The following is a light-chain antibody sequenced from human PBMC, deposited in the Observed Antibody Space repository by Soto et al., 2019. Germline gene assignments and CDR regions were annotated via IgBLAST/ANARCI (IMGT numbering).Light chain of an antibody. V-gene: IGKV3-20*01. CDR3: QQFYDSPTWT. CDR2: AAS. J-gene: IGKJ1*01. Sequence: EIVLTQSPCTLSLSPGERATLSCRASQSVSSNYLAWYQQKPGQAPSLLIYAASSRATGIPDRFSGSGAETDFTLTISRLERADFAVYYCQQFYDSPTWTFGQGTKVEI. CDR1: QSVSSNY.